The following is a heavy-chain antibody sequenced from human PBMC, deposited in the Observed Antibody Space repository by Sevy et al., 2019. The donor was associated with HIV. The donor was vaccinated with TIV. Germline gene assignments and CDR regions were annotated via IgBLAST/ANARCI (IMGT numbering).Heavy chain of an antibody. CDR2: IYPGDSDT. V-gene: IGHV5-51*01. D-gene: IGHD3-3*01. J-gene: IGHJ3*02. Sequence: GESLKISCKGSGYSFTSYWIGWVRQMPGKGLEWMGIIYPGDSDTRYSPSFQGQVTISADKSISTAYLQWSSLKASDTAMYYCARPYDFWSGYPQHDAFDNWGQGTMVTVSS. CDR3: ARPYDFWSGYPQHDAFDN. CDR1: GYSFTSYW.